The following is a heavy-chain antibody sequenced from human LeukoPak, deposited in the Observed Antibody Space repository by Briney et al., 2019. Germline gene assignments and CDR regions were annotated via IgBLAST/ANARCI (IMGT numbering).Heavy chain of an antibody. CDR2: IYTSGST. Sequence: PSETLSLTCTVSGGSISSYYWSWLRQPAGKGLEWIGRIYTSGSTNYNPSLKSRVTMSVDTSKNQFSLKLSSVTAADTAVYYCVREAVASPFDYWGQGTLVTVSS. J-gene: IGHJ4*02. V-gene: IGHV4-4*07. D-gene: IGHD6-19*01. CDR3: VREAVASPFDY. CDR1: GGSISSYY.